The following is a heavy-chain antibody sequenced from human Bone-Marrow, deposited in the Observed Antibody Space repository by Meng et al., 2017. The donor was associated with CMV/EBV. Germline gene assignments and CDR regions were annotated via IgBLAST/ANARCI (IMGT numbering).Heavy chain of an antibody. CDR2: IYTSGST. CDR3: ARPSYSSSWYQFDY. J-gene: IGHJ4*02. V-gene: IGHV4-4*07. CDR1: GGSISSYY. Sequence: GSLRLSCTVSGGSISSYYWSWIRQPAGKGLEWIGRIYTSGSTNYNPSLKSRVTMSVDTSKNQFSLKLSSVTAADTAVYCCARPSYSSSWYQFDYWGQGTLVTVSS. D-gene: IGHD6-13*01.